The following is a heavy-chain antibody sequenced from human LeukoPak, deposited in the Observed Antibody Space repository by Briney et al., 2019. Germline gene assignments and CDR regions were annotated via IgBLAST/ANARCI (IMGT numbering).Heavy chain of an antibody. V-gene: IGHV3-23*01. CDR1: GITFRSYA. CDR3: AKWGAQSGSYRVVDC. Sequence: GGSLRLSCAASGITFRSYAMSWVRQARAKGLEWVSAINGDGGSTYYADSVKGRFTISRDNSNNTLFLQMNSLRVEDTAVYYCAKWGAQSGSYRVVDCWGRGTLVTVSS. J-gene: IGHJ4*02. CDR2: INGDGGST. D-gene: IGHD3-10*01.